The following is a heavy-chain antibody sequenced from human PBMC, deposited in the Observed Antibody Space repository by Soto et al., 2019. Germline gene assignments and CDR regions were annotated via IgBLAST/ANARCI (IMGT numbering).Heavy chain of an antibody. V-gene: IGHV3-7*03. CDR2: IKSDGSEQ. J-gene: IGHJ4*02. Sequence: GGSLRLSCAASGFSFSSYYMTWVRQAPGKGLEWVASIKSDGSEQYYVDSVKGRFTISRDNAKNSLYLQMNSLRAGDTGLYYCSRENWFQDYWGQGTLVTVSS. CDR3: SRENWFQDY. CDR1: GFSFSSYY. D-gene: IGHD3-10*01.